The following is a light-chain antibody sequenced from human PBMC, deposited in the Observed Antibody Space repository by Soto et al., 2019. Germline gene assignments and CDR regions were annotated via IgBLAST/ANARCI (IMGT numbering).Light chain of an antibody. Sequence: EIVLTQSPGTLTLSPGESAALSCRASQTISNNYLVWYQQKPGQAPRLLIYAVSSRTAGIPDRFRGSGSGTDFALTIARLEPEDSAVYYCQQHSNSPWTFGQGTRVEI. CDR3: QQHSNSPWT. J-gene: IGKJ1*01. CDR1: QTISNNY. V-gene: IGKV3-20*01. CDR2: AVS.